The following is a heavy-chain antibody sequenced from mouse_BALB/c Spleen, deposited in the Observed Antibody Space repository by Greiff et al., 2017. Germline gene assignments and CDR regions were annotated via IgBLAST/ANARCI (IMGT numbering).Heavy chain of an antibody. CDR1: GYTFTDYA. Sequence: VQLQQSGAELVRPGVSVKISCKGSGYTFTDYAMHWVKQSHAKSLEWIGVISTYYGDASYNQKFKGKATLTVDTSSSTAYMQLSSLTSEDTAVYFCARHDGYYNYAMDYWGQGTSVTVSS. J-gene: IGHJ4*01. D-gene: IGHD2-3*01. V-gene: IGHV1S137*01. CDR2: ISTYYGDA. CDR3: ARHDGYYNYAMDY.